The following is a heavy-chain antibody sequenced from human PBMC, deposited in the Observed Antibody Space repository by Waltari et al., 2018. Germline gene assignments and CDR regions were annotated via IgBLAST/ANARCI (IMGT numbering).Heavy chain of an antibody. CDR1: GYTFTGYY. D-gene: IGHD2-15*01. Sequence: QVQLVQSGAEVKKPGASVKVSCKASGYTFTGYYMHWVRQAPGPGLEWMGRINPNSGGTNYAQKFQGRVTMTRDTSISTAYMELSRLRSDDTAVYYCARRVGDCSGGSCFRWFDPWGQGTLVTVSS. CDR3: ARRVGDCSGGSCFRWFDP. J-gene: IGHJ5*02. CDR2: INPNSGGT. V-gene: IGHV1-2*06.